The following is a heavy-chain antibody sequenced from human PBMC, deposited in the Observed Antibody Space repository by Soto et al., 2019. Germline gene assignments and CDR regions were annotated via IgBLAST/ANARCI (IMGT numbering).Heavy chain of an antibody. J-gene: IGHJ4*02. V-gene: IGHV1-24*01. CDR1: GHTLTELS. CDR3: AAGGTRWLPPPFDY. D-gene: IGHD1-1*01. Sequence: QGQLLQSGAEVKKPGASVKVSCKVSGHTLTELSMHWVRQAPGRGREWMGGFDPEDGETIFAQKFQGRVTMTEDTSTDSTYMELTSSRSEDTAVYYCAAGGTRWLPPPFDYGGPGTLFTISS. CDR2: FDPEDGET.